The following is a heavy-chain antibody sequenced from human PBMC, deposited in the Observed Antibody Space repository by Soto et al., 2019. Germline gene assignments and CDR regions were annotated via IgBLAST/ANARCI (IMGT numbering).Heavy chain of an antibody. J-gene: IGHJ5*02. CDR3: ASSISVNWFDP. D-gene: IGHD1-20*01. Sequence: QVQLVQYGAEVKKPGASVKVSCKASGYTLTSYYMHWVRQAPGQGLEWMGIINPSGGSTSYAQKFQGRVTMTRDTSTSTVYMELSSLRSEDTAVYYGASSISVNWFDPWGQGTLVTVSS. CDR1: GYTLTSYY. CDR2: INPSGGST. V-gene: IGHV1-46*01.